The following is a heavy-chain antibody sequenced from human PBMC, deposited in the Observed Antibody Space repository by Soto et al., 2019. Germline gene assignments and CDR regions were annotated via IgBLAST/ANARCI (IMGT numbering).Heavy chain of an antibody. J-gene: IGHJ4*02. V-gene: IGHV3-23*01. D-gene: IGHD1-26*01. CDR2: ISGSGHST. CDR1: GFTFSTFA. Sequence: EVQLLDSGGGLVQPGGSLRLSCAASGFTFSTFAMSWVRQAPGKGLEWVSVISGSGHSTYYADSVKGRFTISRDNSKNTLYLQMNSLRAEDTDVYYCAKGGSGNYWGGYHFDYWGQGSLVTVSS. CDR3: AKGGSGNYWGGYHFDY.